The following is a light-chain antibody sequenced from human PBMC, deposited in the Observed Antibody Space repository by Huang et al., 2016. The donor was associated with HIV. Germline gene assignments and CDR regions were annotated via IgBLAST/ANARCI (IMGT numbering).Light chain of an antibody. V-gene: IGKV3-20*01. CDR3: HQYGSPPFT. CDR1: QSVSSNY. CDR2: GAS. Sequence: EIVLTQSPGTLSLSPGERATLSCKASQSVSSNYLAWYLQKPGQAPTLLSYGASSRATDIPDRFSGSGSGTDFTLTIIRLEPEDFAVYYCHQYGSPPFTFGPGTKVDIK. J-gene: IGKJ3*01.